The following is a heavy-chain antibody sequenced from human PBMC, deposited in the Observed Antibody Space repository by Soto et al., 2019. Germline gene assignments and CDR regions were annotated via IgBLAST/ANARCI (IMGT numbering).Heavy chain of an antibody. CDR3: AKDAPYYYDSSGYYGPFDY. CDR1: GFTFSSYG. D-gene: IGHD3-22*01. V-gene: IGHV3-30*18. Sequence: GGSLRLSCAASGFTFSSYGIHWVRQAPGKGLEWVALISYDGSNKYYADSVKGRFTISRDDSKNTLNLQMNSLRAEDTAMYYCAKDAPYYYDSSGYYGPFDYWGQGTLVTVSS. J-gene: IGHJ4*02. CDR2: ISYDGSNK.